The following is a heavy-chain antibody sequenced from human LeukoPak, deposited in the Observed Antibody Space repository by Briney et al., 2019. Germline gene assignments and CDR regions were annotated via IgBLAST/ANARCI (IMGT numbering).Heavy chain of an antibody. CDR3: ARDPPPTVLPLGYFDL. CDR1: GGSISSYY. V-gene: IGHV4-59*01. Sequence: SETLSLTCTVSGGSISSYYWSWIRQPPGKGLEWIGYIYYSGSTNYNPSLKSRVTISVDTFKNQFSLKLSSVTAADTAVYYCARDPPPTVLPLGYFDLWGRGTLVTVSS. CDR2: IYYSGST. J-gene: IGHJ2*01. D-gene: IGHD4-17*01.